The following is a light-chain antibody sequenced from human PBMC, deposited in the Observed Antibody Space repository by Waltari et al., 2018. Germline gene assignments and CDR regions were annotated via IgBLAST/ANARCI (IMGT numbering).Light chain of an antibody. Sequence: DIVMTQSPDSLAVSPGERATINCKSSQSILYSSSNKNYLAWYQQKPGQPPKLLIYWASTRESGVPDRFSGSGSGTDFTLTISSLQAEDVAVYYCQQYYSTPGYTFGQGTKLEIK. CDR3: QQYYSTPGYT. V-gene: IGKV4-1*01. CDR1: QSILYSSSNKNY. CDR2: WAS. J-gene: IGKJ2*01.